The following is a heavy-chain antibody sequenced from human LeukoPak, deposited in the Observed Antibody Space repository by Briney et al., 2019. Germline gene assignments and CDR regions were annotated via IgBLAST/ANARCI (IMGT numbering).Heavy chain of an antibody. V-gene: IGHV4-59*01. J-gene: IGHJ4*02. Sequence: SETLSLTCTVSDGSISSYYWSWIRQPPGKGLEWIAYIYYSGSANYNPSLKSRVTISVDTSKNQFSLELSSVTAADTALYYCARGRIRDWYFDYWGQGTLVTVSS. CDR2: IYYSGSA. D-gene: IGHD2-21*01. CDR1: DGSISSYY. CDR3: ARGRIRDWYFDY.